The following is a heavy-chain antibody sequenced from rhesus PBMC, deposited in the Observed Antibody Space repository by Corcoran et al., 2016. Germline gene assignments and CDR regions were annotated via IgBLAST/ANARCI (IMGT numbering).Heavy chain of an antibody. J-gene: IGHJ4*01. CDR3: AKDRGYCTGSGCLPVGGFDY. V-gene: IGHV3S42*01. Sequence: EVQLVESGGGLAKPGGSLRLSCAASGFTFSSYWRNWVRQTPGKGLEWISAIHSGGGSTYYAESVKGRFTISRDNSKNTLSLQMNSLRAEDTAVYYCAKDRGYCTGSGCLPVGGFDYWGQGVLVTVSS. D-gene: IGHD2-21*01. CDR1: GFTFSSYW. CDR2: IHSGGGST.